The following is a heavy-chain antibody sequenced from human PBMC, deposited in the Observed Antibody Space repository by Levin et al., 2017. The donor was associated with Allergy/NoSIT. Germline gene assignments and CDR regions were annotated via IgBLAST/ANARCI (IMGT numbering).Heavy chain of an antibody. CDR2: ISYDGSNK. CDR1: GFTFSSYG. V-gene: IGHV3-30*18. J-gene: IGHJ4*02. CDR3: AKDRGTVRYSGYGTFDY. D-gene: IGHD5-12*01. Sequence: GGSLRLSCAASGFTFSSYGMHWVRQAPGKGLEWVAVISYDGSNKYYADSVKGRFTISRDNSKNTLYLQMNSLRAEDTAVYYCAKDRGTVRYSGYGTFDYWGQGTLVTVSS.